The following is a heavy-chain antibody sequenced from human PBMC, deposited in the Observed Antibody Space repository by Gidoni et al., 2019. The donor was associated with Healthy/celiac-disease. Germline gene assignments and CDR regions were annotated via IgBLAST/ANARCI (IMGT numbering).Heavy chain of an antibody. Sequence: QVQLQESGPGLVKPSQTLSLTCTVSGGSISSGSYYWSWIRQPAGKGLEWIGRIYTSGSTNYTPSLKRRVTISVDTSKNQFSLKLSSVTAADTAVYYCARDRDEYSSSSPYYYYGMDVWGQGTTVTVSS. D-gene: IGHD6-6*01. J-gene: IGHJ6*02. CDR2: IYTSGST. CDR1: GGSISSGSYY. CDR3: ARDRDEYSSSSPYYYYGMDV. V-gene: IGHV4-61*02.